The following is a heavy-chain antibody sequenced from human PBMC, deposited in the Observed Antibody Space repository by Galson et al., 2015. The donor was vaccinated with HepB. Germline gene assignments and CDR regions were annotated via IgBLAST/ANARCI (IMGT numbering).Heavy chain of an antibody. J-gene: IGHJ4*02. V-gene: IGHV3-23*01. Sequence: SLRLSCAASRFTFSYYAMAWVRQAPGKGLEWISAITPSGDNTYSADSMKGRFFISRDNSQNTLFLQMNSLRADDTAIYFCAKVFPEKTDGWYRQALYYFDYWGQGTLVTVSS. D-gene: IGHD6-19*01. CDR2: ITPSGDNT. CDR1: RFTFSYYA. CDR3: AKVFPEKTDGWYRQALYYFDY.